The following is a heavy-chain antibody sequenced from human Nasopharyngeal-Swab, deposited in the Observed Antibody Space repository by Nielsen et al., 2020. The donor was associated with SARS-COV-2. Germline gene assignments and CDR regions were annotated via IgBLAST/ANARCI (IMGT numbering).Heavy chain of an antibody. CDR3: AREGLGEIGITMVRGGVGRNWFDP. Sequence: KISCAASGFTFSSYAISWVRQAPGQGLEWMGGIIPIFGTANYAQKFQGRVTITADKSTSTAYMELSSLRSEDTAVYYCAREGLGEIGITMVRGGVGRNWFDPWGQGTLVTVSS. CDR1: GFTFSSYA. CDR2: IIPIFGTA. D-gene: IGHD3-10*01. V-gene: IGHV1-69*06. J-gene: IGHJ5*02.